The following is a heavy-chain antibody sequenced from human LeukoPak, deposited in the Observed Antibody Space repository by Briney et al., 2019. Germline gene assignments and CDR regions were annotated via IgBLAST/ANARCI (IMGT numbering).Heavy chain of an antibody. V-gene: IGHV3-48*03. CDR2: ISSSGSTI. J-gene: IGHJ4*02. Sequence: PGGSLRLSCAASGFTFSSYEMNWVRQAPGKGLEWVSYISSSGSTIYYADSVKGRFTISGDNAKNSLYLQMNSLRAEDTAVYYCAREGYCSSTSCYLTLDYWGQGTLVTVSS. CDR3: AREGYCSSTSCYLTLDY. D-gene: IGHD2-2*01. CDR1: GFTFSSYE.